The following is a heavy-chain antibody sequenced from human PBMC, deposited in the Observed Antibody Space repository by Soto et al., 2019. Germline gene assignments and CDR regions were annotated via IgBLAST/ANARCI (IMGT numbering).Heavy chain of an antibody. CDR2: INPNSGGT. CDR3: ARDRNDAFDI. V-gene: IGHV1-2*04. J-gene: IGHJ3*02. Sequence: ASVKVSCKASGYTFTGYYMHWVRQAPGQGLEWMGWINPNSGGTNYAQKFQGWVTVTRDTSISTAYMELSRLRSDDTAVYYCARDRNDAFDIWGQGTMVTVSS. CDR1: GYTFTGYY.